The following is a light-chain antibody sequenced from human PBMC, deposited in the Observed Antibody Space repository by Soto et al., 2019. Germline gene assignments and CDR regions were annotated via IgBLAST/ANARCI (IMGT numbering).Light chain of an antibody. J-gene: IGKJ5*01. Sequence: EIVLTQSPGTLSLSPGERATLSCRASQSVSSYLAWYQQKPGQPPRLLIYGASSRATGIPDRFSGSGSGTDFTLTISRLEHEDFAVFYCQHYDSLPITFGQGTRLEIK. CDR3: QHYDSLPIT. CDR1: QSVSSY. V-gene: IGKV3-20*01. CDR2: GAS.